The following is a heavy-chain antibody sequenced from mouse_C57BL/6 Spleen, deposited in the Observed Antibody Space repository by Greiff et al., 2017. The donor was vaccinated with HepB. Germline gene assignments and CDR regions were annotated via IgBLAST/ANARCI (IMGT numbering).Heavy chain of an antibody. CDR3: ARGTTVVEGGYFDV. CDR2: INPNYGTT. CDR1: GYSFTDYN. J-gene: IGHJ1*03. V-gene: IGHV1-39*01. D-gene: IGHD1-1*01. Sequence: EVQLQQSGPELVKPGASVKISCKASGYSFTDYNMNWVKQSNGKGLEWIGVINPNYGTTSDNQKFKGKATFTVDQSSSTAYMQLNSLTSEESAVYCCARGTTVVEGGYFDVWGTGTTVTVSS.